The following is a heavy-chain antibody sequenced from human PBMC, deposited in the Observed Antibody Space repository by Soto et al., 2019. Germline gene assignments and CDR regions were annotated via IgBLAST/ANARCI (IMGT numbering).Heavy chain of an antibody. D-gene: IGHD3-22*01. J-gene: IGHJ3*02. Sequence: ASVKVSCKASGYTFTGYYMHWVRQAPGQGLEWMGWINPNSGGTNYAQKFQGWVTMTRDTSISTAYMELSRLRSDDTAVYYCAKAGITMIGDAFDIWGQGTMVTVSS. CDR2: INPNSGGT. CDR3: AKAGITMIGDAFDI. V-gene: IGHV1-2*04. CDR1: GYTFTGYY.